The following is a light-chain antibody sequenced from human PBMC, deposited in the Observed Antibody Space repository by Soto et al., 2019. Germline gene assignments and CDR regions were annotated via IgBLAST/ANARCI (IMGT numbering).Light chain of an antibody. CDR3: SSYTSGNTVI. CDR2: DVR. CDR1: SSDIGGYNY. V-gene: IGLV2-14*01. Sequence: QSALTQPASVSGSPGQSITISCTGTSSDIGGYNYVSWYQQHPRKAPKLMIYDVRSRPSGVSDRVSASKSGNTASLTITGLQAEDEADYYCSSYTSGNTVIFGGGTKVTVL. J-gene: IGLJ2*01.